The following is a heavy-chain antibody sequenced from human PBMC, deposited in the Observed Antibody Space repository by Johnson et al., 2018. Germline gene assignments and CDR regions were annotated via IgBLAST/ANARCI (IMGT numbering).Heavy chain of an antibody. CDR2: ISDAGGST. CDR1: GFTFSSYA. CDR3: GKVATPQKAVLAEYFQH. D-gene: IGHD2-15*01. Sequence: EVQLVESGGGLVQPGGSLRLSCAASGFTFSSYAMSWVRQAPGKGLEWVSAISDAGGSTYYVDYVTGRFTIPRDNSKNTLNLQMNSLRDEDTAVYYCGKVATPQKAVLAEYFQHWGQGTLVTVSS. J-gene: IGHJ1*01. V-gene: IGHV3-23*04.